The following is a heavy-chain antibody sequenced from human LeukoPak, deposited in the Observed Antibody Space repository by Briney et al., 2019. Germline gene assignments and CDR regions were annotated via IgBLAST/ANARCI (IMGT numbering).Heavy chain of an antibody. Sequence: GGSLRLSCAASGFTFDDYAMHWVRQPPGKGLEGVSLISGDGGSTYYADSVKGGFTTSRDNSKNSLYLQMNSLRTEDTALYYCAKTAYDFWSGQSPFNWFDPWGQGTLVTVSS. D-gene: IGHD3-3*01. J-gene: IGHJ5*02. CDR2: ISGDGGST. CDR3: AKTAYDFWSGQSPFNWFDP. V-gene: IGHV3-43*02. CDR1: GFTFDDYA.